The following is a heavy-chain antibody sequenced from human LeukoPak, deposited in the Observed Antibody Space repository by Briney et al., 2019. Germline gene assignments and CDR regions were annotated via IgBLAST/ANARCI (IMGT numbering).Heavy chain of an antibody. V-gene: IGHV3-30*02. CDR1: GFTFSSYG. Sequence: GGSLRLSCAASGFTFSSYGMHWVRQAPGKGLGWVASIRYDGSNKYYADSVKGRFTISRDNSKNTLYLQMSSLRAEDTAVYYCAKEYYDFWSGPFGWFDPWGQGTLVTVSS. CDR3: AKEYYDFWSGPFGWFDP. D-gene: IGHD3-3*01. J-gene: IGHJ5*02. CDR2: IRYDGSNK.